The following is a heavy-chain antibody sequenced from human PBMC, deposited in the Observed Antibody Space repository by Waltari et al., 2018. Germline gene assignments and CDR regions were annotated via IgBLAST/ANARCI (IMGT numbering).Heavy chain of an antibody. D-gene: IGHD4-17*01. CDR2: IIPIVGVA. Sequence: QVQLVQSRAAMKKHVSSGKVSFTASGCTCSSDAVSWVREAHGQWLEWMAGIIPIVGVATYAQKFQDRVTIVEDESTSTVYMEVRSLTSEDTAMYYCARVWGSMTTVTTLDHWGQGTLVSVSS. J-gene: IGHJ4*02. V-gene: IGHV1-69*12. CDR3: ARVWGSMTTVTTLDH. CDR1: GCTCSSDA.